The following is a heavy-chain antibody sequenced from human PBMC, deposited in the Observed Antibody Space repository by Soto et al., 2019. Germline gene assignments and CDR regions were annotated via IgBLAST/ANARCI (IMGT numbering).Heavy chain of an antibody. D-gene: IGHD5-12*01. J-gene: IGHJ4*02. CDR2: IYYSGST. V-gene: IGHV4-39*01. Sequence: SETLSLTCTVSGGSISSSRYYWGWLRQPPGKGLEWIGSIYYSGSTYYNPSLKSRVTISVDTSKNQFSLKLSSVTAADSAVYYCARHDVESGYDLYYFDYWGQGTLVTVS. CDR1: GGSISSSRYY. CDR3: ARHDVESGYDLYYFDY.